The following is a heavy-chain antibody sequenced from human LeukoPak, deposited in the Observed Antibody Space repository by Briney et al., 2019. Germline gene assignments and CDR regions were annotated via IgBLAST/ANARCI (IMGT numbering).Heavy chain of an antibody. J-gene: IGHJ5*02. Sequence: ASVKVSCKASGYTFTGYYMHWVRQAPGQGLEWMGRINPNSGGTNYAQKFQGRVTITADESTSTAYMELSSLRSEDTAVYYCARNYYDSSGYYTGWFDPWGQGTLVTVSS. V-gene: IGHV1-2*06. D-gene: IGHD3-22*01. CDR3: ARNYYDSSGYYTGWFDP. CDR2: INPNSGGT. CDR1: GYTFTGYY.